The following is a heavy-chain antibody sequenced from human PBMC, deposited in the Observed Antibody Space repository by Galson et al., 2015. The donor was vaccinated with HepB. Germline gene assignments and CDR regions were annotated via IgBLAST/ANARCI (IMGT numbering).Heavy chain of an antibody. J-gene: IGHJ6*02. CDR2: INPNSGGT. CDR3: ARFFVDTAMAHYYYYGMDV. V-gene: IGHV1-2*04. Sequence: SVKVSCKASGYTFTGYYMHWVRQAPGQGLEWMGWINPNSGGTNYAQKFQGWVTMTRDTSISTAYMELSRLRSDDTAVYYCARFFVDTAMAHYYYYGMDVWGQGTTVTVSS. D-gene: IGHD5-18*01. CDR1: GYTFTGYY.